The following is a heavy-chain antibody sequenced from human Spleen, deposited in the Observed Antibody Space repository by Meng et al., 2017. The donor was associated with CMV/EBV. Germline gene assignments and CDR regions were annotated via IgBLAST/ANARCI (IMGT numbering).Heavy chain of an antibody. D-gene: IGHD3-16*01. V-gene: IGHV3-66*02. J-gene: IGHJ3*02. CDR2: IYSGGST. CDR3: ARSLGGDNDAFDI. Sequence: CGASGFTVSSNYMGWVRQAPGKGLEWVSVIYSGGSTYYADSVKGRFTISRDNSKNTLYLQMNSLRAEDTAVYYCARSLGGDNDAFDIWGQGTMVTVSS. CDR1: GFTVSSNY.